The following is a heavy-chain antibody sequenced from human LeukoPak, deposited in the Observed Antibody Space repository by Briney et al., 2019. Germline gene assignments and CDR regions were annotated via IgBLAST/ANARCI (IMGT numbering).Heavy chain of an antibody. Sequence: PSETLSLTCAVSGGSISSSNWWSWVRQPPGKGLEWIGEIYHSGSTNYNPSLKSRVTISVDKSKNQFSLKLSSVTAADTAVYYCARNSYYYDSSGYNNWGQGTLVTVSS. CDR2: IYHSGST. D-gene: IGHD3-22*01. V-gene: IGHV4-4*02. CDR1: GGSISSSNW. CDR3: ARNSYYYDSSGYNN. J-gene: IGHJ4*02.